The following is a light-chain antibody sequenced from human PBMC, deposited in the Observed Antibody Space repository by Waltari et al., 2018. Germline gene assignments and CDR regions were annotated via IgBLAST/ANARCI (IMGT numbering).Light chain of an antibody. Sequence: DIQLTQSPSFLSASVGDRVTITCRASQGISSHLAWFQKKPVKAPKLLIYGVSTLGSGVPSGFSGGGSGTEFTLTISSLQPEDFATYYCQQLNSYPITFGQGTRLEIK. V-gene: IGKV1-9*01. CDR1: QGISSH. CDR2: GVS. CDR3: QQLNSYPIT. J-gene: IGKJ5*01.